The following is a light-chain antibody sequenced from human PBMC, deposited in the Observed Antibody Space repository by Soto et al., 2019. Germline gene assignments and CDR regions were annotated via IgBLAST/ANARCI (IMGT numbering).Light chain of an antibody. CDR2: VAS. CDR3: QQSHSAPLT. CDR1: QSVSNY. J-gene: IGKJ4*01. V-gene: IGKV1-39*01. Sequence: DIQMTQSPSSLPASVGDRVTITCRASQSVSNYLNWYQQKPGKAPNLLIYVASTLQSGVPSRFSGSGSGTDFTLTISSLQPEDFATYYCQQSHSAPLTFGGGTTVEIK.